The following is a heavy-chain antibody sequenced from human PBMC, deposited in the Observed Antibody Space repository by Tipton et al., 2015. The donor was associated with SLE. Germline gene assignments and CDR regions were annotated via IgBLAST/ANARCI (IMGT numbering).Heavy chain of an antibody. Sequence: TLSLTCSVSGGSISRRGHYWGWIRQPPGKGLEWIGSLYYSGSTDYNPSVKSRLTISVDTPNNQFSLKLSSVTAADTAVYYCATHLGPEWMATKRGYFDLWGRGTLVSVSS. V-gene: IGHV4-39*01. CDR2: LYYSGST. D-gene: IGHD5-24*01. CDR1: GGSISRRGHY. CDR3: ATHLGPEWMATKRGYFDL. J-gene: IGHJ2*01.